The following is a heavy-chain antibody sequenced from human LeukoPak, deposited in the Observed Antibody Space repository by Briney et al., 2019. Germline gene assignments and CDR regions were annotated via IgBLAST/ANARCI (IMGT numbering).Heavy chain of an antibody. V-gene: IGHV4-59*01. CDR3: ARGNWYLDY. Sequence: SETLSLTCSVSGGSISSYYWSWIRQPPGKGLDWIGYIYYSGSTNYNPSLKSRVTISVDTSKNQFSLKVSSVTAADTAVYYCARGNWYLDYWGQGTLVTVSS. CDR2: IYYSGST. D-gene: IGHD1-1*01. CDR1: GGSISSYY. J-gene: IGHJ4*02.